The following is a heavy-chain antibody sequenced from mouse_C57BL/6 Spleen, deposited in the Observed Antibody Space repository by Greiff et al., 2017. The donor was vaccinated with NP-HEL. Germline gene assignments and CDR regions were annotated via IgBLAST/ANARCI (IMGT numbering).Heavy chain of an antibody. CDR3: ARLGYGSSPDV. D-gene: IGHD1-1*01. CDR1: GYTFTSYW. Sequence: VQLQQPGAELVRPGTSVKLSCKASGYTFTSYWMHWVKQRPGQGLEWIGVIDPSDSYTNYNQKFKGKATLTVDTSSSTAYMQLSSLTSEDSAVYYCARLGYGSSPDVWGTGTTVTVSS. J-gene: IGHJ1*03. CDR2: IDPSDSYT. V-gene: IGHV1-59*01.